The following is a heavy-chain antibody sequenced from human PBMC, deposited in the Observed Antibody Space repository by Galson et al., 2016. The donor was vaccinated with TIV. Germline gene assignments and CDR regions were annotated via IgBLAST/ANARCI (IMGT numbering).Heavy chain of an antibody. J-gene: IGHJ4*03. V-gene: IGHV4-59*08. CDR1: GGSISGYF. CDR2: IHYTGNT. CDR3: ARQNSFSGGGPYFDS. Sequence: ETLSLTCTVSGGSISGYFWSWIRQPPGKGLEWIGYIHYTGNTNHNPSLQTPDTISVDTSKNQFSLKLTSVTASDTAVYYCARQNSFSGGGPYFDSWGQGTLVTVSS. D-gene: IGHD3-16*01.